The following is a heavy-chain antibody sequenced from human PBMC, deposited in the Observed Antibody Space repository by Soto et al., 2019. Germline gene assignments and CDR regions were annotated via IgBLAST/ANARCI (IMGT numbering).Heavy chain of an antibody. CDR3: AKYVGETTVVSSFDD. CDR2: ISYEGSIK. D-gene: IGHD4-17*01. Sequence: QVQLVESGGGVVQPGRSLRLSCAASGFTFSRFGMHWVRQAPGKGLEWVALISYEGSIKYYAEYVKGRFTISRDNSKNTLYLQMNSLRTDDTAVYDCAKYVGETTVVSSFDDWGQGTLVTVSS. J-gene: IGHJ4*02. CDR1: GFTFSRFG. V-gene: IGHV3-30*18.